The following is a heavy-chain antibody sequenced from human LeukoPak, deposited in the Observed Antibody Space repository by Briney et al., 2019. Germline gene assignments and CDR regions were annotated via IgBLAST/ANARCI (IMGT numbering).Heavy chain of an antibody. Sequence: KPSETLSLTCTVSGGSISSYYWSWIRQPPGKGLEWIGYIYYSGSTNYNPSLKSRVTISVDTSKNQFSLKLSSVTAADTAVYYCARHYDYGDDADAFDIWGQGTMVTVSS. D-gene: IGHD4-17*01. CDR3: ARHYDYGDDADAFDI. J-gene: IGHJ3*02. CDR1: GGSISSYY. CDR2: IYYSGST. V-gene: IGHV4-59*08.